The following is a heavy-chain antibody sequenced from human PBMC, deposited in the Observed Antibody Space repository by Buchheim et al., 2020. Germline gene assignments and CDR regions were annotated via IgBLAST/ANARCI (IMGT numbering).Heavy chain of an antibody. V-gene: IGHV3-15*01. J-gene: IGHJ6*02. CDR3: TTDQSFSWLMDYYYGMDV. CDR1: GFTFSNAW. D-gene: IGHD2-8*01. Sequence: EVQLVESGGGLVKPGGSLRLSCAASGFTFSNAWMSWVRQAPGKGLEWVGRIKSKTDGGTTDYAAPVKGRFTISRDDSKNTLYLQMNSLKTEDTAVYYCTTDQSFSWLMDYYYGMDVWGQGTT. CDR2: IKSKTDGGTT.